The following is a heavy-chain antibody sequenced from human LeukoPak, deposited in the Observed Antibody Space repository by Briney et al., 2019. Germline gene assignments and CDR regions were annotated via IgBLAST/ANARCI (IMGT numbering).Heavy chain of an antibody. CDR3: AKDQQKYGDLCTCDY. J-gene: IGHJ4*02. D-gene: IGHD4-17*01. CDR1: GFTFDDYA. V-gene: IGHV3-9*01. Sequence: GGSLRLSCAASGFTFDDYAMHWVRQAPGKGLEWVSGISWNSGSIGYADSVKGRFTISRDNSKNTLYLQMNSLRAEDTAVYYCAKDQQKYGDLCTCDYWGQGTLVTVSS. CDR2: ISWNSGSI.